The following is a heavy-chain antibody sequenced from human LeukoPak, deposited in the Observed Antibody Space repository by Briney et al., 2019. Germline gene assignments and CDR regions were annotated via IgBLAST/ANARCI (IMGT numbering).Heavy chain of an antibody. J-gene: IGHJ6*02. CDR3: ARLRTTVTTGGYYYGMDV. CDR2: ISAYNGNT. Sequence: ASVKVSCKASDYTFTSYGISWVRQAPGQGLEWMGWISAYNGNTNYAQKLQGRVTMTTDTSTSTAYMELRSLRSDDTAVYYCARLRTTVTTGGYYYGMDVWGQGTTVTVSS. V-gene: IGHV1-18*01. D-gene: IGHD4-11*01. CDR1: DYTFTSYG.